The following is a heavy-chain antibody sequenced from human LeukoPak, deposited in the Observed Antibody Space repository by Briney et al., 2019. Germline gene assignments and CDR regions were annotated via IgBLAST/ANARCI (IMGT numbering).Heavy chain of an antibody. J-gene: IGHJ6*02. CDR1: GFNFSSYA. Sequence: GSLRLSCATSGFNFSSYAMSWVRQAPGEGLEWGSGISGGGYSTYYAASVKGRFTISRDNSKNTLYLQMNSLRAEDTAVYYCAKGPSDIVVSYYGMDVWGQGTTVTVSS. CDR3: AKGPSDIVVSYYGMDV. CDR2: ISGGGYST. V-gene: IGHV3-23*01. D-gene: IGHD5-12*01.